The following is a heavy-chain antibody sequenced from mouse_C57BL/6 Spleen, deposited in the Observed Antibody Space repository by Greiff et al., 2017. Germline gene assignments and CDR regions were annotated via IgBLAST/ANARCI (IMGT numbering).Heavy chain of an antibody. CDR2: ISSGSSTI. D-gene: IGHD1-1*01. CDR1: GFTFSDYG. Sequence: EVKLMESGGGLVKPGGSLKLSCAASGFTFSDYGMHWVRQAPEKGLEWVAYISSGSSTIYYADTVKGRFTISRDNAKNTLFLQMTSLRSEDTAMYYCARPCSGWYFDGWGTGTTVTVSS. CDR3: ARPCSGWYFDG. V-gene: IGHV5-17*01. J-gene: IGHJ1*03.